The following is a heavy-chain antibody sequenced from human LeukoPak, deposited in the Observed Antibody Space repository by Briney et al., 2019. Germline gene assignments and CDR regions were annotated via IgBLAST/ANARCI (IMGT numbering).Heavy chain of an antibody. J-gene: IGHJ4*02. CDR2: VYYSGST. V-gene: IGHV4-39*01. CDR3: ARSKGAYTFDS. CDR1: GGSISSGSYY. D-gene: IGHD4-11*01. Sequence: PSETLSLTCTVSGGSISSGSYYWGWIRQSPGKGLEWIGTVYYSGSTYYTPSLKSRVPISVDTSKDQFSLNLTSVSAADTAVYYCARSKGAYTFDSWGQGTLVTASS.